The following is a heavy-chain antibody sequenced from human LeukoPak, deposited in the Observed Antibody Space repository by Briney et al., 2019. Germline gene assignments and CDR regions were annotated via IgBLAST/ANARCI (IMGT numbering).Heavy chain of an antibody. D-gene: IGHD3-3*01. Sequence: SETLSLTCAVYGGSFSGYYWSWIRQPPGKGLEWTGEINHSGSTNYNPSLKSRVTISVDTSKNQFSLKLSSVTAADTAVYYCARGREDDFWSGYYNSGPDAFDIWGQGTMVTVSS. CDR2: INHSGST. J-gene: IGHJ3*02. CDR3: ARGREDDFWSGYYNSGPDAFDI. V-gene: IGHV4-34*01. CDR1: GGSFSGYY.